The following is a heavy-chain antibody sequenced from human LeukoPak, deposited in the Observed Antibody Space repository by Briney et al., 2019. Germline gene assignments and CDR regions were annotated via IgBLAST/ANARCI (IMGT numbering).Heavy chain of an antibody. D-gene: IGHD3-16*01. CDR1: GFTFSSYG. CDR2: ISYDGSNK. CDR3: TTGFFMS. V-gene: IGHV3-30*03. Sequence: GGYLRLSCAASGFTFSSYGMHWVRQAPGKGLEWVAVISYDGSNKYYADSVKGRFTISRDNSKNTLYLQMNSLRAEDTAVYYCTTGFFMSWGQGTLVTVSS. J-gene: IGHJ4*02.